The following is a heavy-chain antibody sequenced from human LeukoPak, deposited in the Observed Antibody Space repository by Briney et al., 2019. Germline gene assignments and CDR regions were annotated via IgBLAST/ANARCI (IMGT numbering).Heavy chain of an antibody. Sequence: SVKVSCKASGGTFNSYAVSWVRQAPGQGLEWMGGVIPMLGTPNHAQRFQDRVTITTAKSTSTAYMELSSPRSAATAVYYCARNSPQPYYYYYMDVWGKGTTVTVSS. CDR1: GGTFNSYA. CDR2: VIPMLGTP. V-gene: IGHV1-69*05. D-gene: IGHD2-21*01. CDR3: ARNSPQPYYYYYMDV. J-gene: IGHJ6*03.